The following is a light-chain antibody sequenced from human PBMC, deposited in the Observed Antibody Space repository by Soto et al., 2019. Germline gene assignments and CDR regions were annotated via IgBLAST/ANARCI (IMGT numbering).Light chain of an antibody. CDR2: DVS. CDR1: SSDVGGYNY. CDR3: CSYAGSYTYV. J-gene: IGLJ1*01. V-gene: IGLV2-11*01. Sequence: QSVLTQPRSGSGSPGQSVTISCTGTSSDVGGYNYVSWYQQHPGKAPKLMIYDVSERPPGVPDRFSASKSANTASLTISGLQAEDEADYYCCSYAGSYTYVFGTGTKVTVL.